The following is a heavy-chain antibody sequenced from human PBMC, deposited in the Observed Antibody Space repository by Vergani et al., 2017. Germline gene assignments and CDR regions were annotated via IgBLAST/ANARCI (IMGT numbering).Heavy chain of an antibody. D-gene: IGHD3-22*01. J-gene: IGHJ4*02. CDR2: IQFDGSNQ. Sequence: QVQLVESGGGVVQRGGSLRLSCATSGFTLSNYDMQWIRQGPGKGLEFVAFIQFDGSNQYYADSVKGRFTLSRDFSKNTLYLQMNGLRTDDTATYYCANRFSGWGIVYWGQGTQVIVSS. CDR1: GFTLSNYD. CDR3: ANRFSGWGIVY. V-gene: IGHV3-30*02.